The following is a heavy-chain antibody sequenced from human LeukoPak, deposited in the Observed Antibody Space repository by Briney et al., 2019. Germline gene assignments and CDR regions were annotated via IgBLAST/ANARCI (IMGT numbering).Heavy chain of an antibody. V-gene: IGHV3-7*01. CDR3: ARDFSSSSGVPDY. D-gene: IGHD6-6*01. J-gene: IGHJ4*02. Sequence: GGSLRLSCAASGFTFSNYWMTWVCQAPGKGLEWVANIKQDGSEKYYVDSVKGRFTISRDNAKNSLYLQMNSLRAEDTAVYYCARDFSSSSGVPDYWGQGTLVTVSS. CDR1: GFTFSNYW. CDR2: IKQDGSEK.